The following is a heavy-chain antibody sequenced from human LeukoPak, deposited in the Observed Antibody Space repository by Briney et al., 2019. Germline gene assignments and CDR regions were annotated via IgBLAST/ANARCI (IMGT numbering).Heavy chain of an antibody. Sequence: GTLSLTCAVSGGSISSSNWWSWVRQAPGKGLEWVSAINHSGGSTYYADSVKGRFTISRDNSKNTLYLQMNSLRAEDTAVYYCAKPAISSRGWYYDYWGQGTLVTVSS. CDR1: GGSISSSN. CDR2: INHSGGST. CDR3: AKPAISSRGWYYDY. V-gene: IGHV3-23*01. J-gene: IGHJ4*02. D-gene: IGHD6-19*01.